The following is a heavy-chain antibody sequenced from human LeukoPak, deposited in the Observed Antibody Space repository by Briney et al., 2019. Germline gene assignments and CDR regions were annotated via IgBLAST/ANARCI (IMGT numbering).Heavy chain of an antibody. Sequence: GESLRISSKGSGYSFTSYWIAWVRQMPGKGLEWMGIIYPRDSDSRYSPSFQGQVTISVDKSTSTAYLQWSSLKASDTAVYYCARRGYCSGGNCFSSAFDVWGQGTMVTVSS. J-gene: IGHJ3*01. CDR3: ARRGYCSGGNCFSSAFDV. CDR1: GYSFTSYW. D-gene: IGHD2-15*01. CDR2: IYPRDSDS. V-gene: IGHV5-51*01.